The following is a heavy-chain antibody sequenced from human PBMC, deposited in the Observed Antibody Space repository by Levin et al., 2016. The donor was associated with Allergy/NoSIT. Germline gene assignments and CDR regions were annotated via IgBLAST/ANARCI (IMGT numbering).Heavy chain of an antibody. J-gene: IGHJ2*01. D-gene: IGHD5-12*01. CDR3: ARGWLGWERNTGSDL. V-gene: IGHV4-59*01. Sequence: WIRQPPGKGLEWIGYIYYSGSTNYNPSLKSRVTISVDTSKNQFSLKLSSVTAADTAVYYCARGWLGWERNTGSDLWGRGTLVTVSS. CDR2: IYYSGST.